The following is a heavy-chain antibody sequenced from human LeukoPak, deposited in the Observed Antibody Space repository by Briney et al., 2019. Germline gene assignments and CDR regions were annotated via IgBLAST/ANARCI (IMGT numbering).Heavy chain of an antibody. Sequence: SETLSLTCAVYGGSFSGYYWSWIRQPPGKGLEWIGEINHSGSTNYNPSLKCRVTISVDTSKNQFSLKLSSVTAADTAVYYCARRGTAAYCSGGSCYHRQFDPWGQGTLVTVSS. CDR3: ARRGTAAYCSGGSCYHRQFDP. CDR2: INHSGST. D-gene: IGHD2-15*01. V-gene: IGHV4-34*01. J-gene: IGHJ5*02. CDR1: GGSFSGYY.